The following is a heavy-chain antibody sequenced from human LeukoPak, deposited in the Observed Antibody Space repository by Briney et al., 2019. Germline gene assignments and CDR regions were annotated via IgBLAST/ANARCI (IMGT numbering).Heavy chain of an antibody. CDR3: ARDISGGYYDAFDI. Sequence: PGGSLRLSCAASGFTFSSYVMSWVRQAPGKGLEWVSIIYSGGSTYYADSVKGRFTISRDNSKNTLYLQMNSLRAEDTAVYYCARDISGGYYDAFDIWGQGTMVTVSS. V-gene: IGHV3-66*01. D-gene: IGHD3-22*01. J-gene: IGHJ3*02. CDR2: IYSGGST. CDR1: GFTFSSYV.